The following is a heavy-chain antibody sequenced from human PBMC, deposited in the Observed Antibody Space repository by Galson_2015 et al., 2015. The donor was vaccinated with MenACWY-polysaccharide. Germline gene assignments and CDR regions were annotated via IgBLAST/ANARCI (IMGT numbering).Heavy chain of an antibody. CDR3: TSPQYYYDNSGRDS. CDR2: IATKAGKYAA. V-gene: IGHV3-73*01. Sequence: SLRLSCATSGFTFSDSPMFWIRQPPGKGLEWVGRIATKAGKYAAAYAASVEGRFSISRDDSRNTVYLRMTNLRHEDTAVYYCTSPQYYYDNSGRDSWGLGTLVTVSS. CDR1: GFTFSDSP. D-gene: IGHD3-22*01. J-gene: IGHJ4*02.